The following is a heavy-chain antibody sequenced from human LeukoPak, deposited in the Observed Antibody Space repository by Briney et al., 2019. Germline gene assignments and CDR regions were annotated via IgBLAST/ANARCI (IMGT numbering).Heavy chain of an antibody. D-gene: IGHD3-22*01. CDR2: INPNSGGT. Sequence: ASVKVSCKASGYTFTSYYMHWVRQAPGQGLEWMGWINPNSGGTNYAQKFQGRVTMTRDTSISTAYMELSRLRSDDTAVYYCARTYYYDSSGYYVYWGQGTLATVSS. J-gene: IGHJ4*02. CDR1: GYTFTSYY. V-gene: IGHV1-2*02. CDR3: ARTYYYDSSGYYVY.